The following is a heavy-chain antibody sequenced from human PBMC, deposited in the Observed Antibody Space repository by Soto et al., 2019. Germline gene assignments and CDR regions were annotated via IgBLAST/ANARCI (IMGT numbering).Heavy chain of an antibody. V-gene: IGHV3-9*01. CDR2: ISWNSGSI. CDR1: GFTFDDYA. CDR3: AKDMPNSASPEPSSGLDA. Sequence: GGSLRLSCAASGFTFDDYAMHWVRQAPGKGLEWVSGISWNSGSIGYADSVKGRFTISRDNAKNSLYLQMNSLRAEDPALYYFAKDMPNSASPEPSSGLDAGGQGTRATVSS. J-gene: IGHJ6*02. D-gene: IGHD6-13*01.